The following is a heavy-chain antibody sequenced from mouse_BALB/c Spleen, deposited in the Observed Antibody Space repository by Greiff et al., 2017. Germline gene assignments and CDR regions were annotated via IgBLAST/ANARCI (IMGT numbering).Heavy chain of an antibody. CDR2: IYPGNVNT. V-gene: IGHV1S56*01. CDR3: ARPYGNYPNWNYYAMDY. Sequence: QVQLQQSGPELVKPGASVRISCKASGYTFTSYYIHWVKQRPGQGLEWIGWIYPGNVNTKYNEKFKGKATLTADKSSSTAYMQLSSLTSEDSAVYFCARPYGNYPNWNYYAMDYWGQGTSVTVSS. J-gene: IGHJ4*01. CDR1: GYTFTSYY. D-gene: IGHD2-10*02.